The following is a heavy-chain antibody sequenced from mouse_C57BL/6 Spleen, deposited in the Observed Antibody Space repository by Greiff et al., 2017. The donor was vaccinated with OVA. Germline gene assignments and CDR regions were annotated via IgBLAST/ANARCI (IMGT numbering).Heavy chain of an antibody. CDR3: ARHYGGHYFDY. Sequence: QVQLQQPGAELVKPGASVKLSCKASGYTFTSYWMQWVKQRPGQGLEWIGEIDPSDSYTNYNQKFKGKATLTVDTSSSTAYMQLSSLTSEDSAVYYCARHYGGHYFDYWGQGTTLTVSS. J-gene: IGHJ2*01. V-gene: IGHV1-50*01. D-gene: IGHD1-1*02. CDR1: GYTFTSYW. CDR2: IDPSDSYT.